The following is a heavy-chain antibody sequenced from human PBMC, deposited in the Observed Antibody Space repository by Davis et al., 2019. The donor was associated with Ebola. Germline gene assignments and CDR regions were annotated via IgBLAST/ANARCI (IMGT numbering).Heavy chain of an antibody. J-gene: IGHJ4*02. CDR1: GGSISNYC. CDR3: ARGSQWLGPDY. Sequence: SETLSLTCTVSGGSISNYCWAWIRQPPGKGLEWIGYICYNGNTNYNPSLKSRVTISVDTSKNQFSLKLNSVTAADTAAYYCARGSQWLGPDYWGQGTLVTVS. CDR2: ICYNGNT. D-gene: IGHD6-19*01. V-gene: IGHV4-59*01.